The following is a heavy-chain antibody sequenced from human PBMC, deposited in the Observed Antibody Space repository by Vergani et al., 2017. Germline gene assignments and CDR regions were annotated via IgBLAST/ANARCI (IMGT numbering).Heavy chain of an antibody. V-gene: IGHV4-59*01. Sequence: QEQLQESGPGLVKPSETLPITCTVSGGSISSYYWSWFRQPPGKGLEWIGYIYYSGSTNYNPSLKSRVTISVDTSKNQFSLKLSSVTAADTAVYYCARVGRITGTILTYYYYYYMDVWGKGTTVTVSS. CDR2: IYYSGST. D-gene: IGHD1-20*01. J-gene: IGHJ6*03. CDR3: ARVGRITGTILTYYYYYYMDV. CDR1: GGSISSYY.